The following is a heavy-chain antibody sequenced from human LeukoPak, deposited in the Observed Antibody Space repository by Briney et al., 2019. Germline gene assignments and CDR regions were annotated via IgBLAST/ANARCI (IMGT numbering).Heavy chain of an antibody. CDR1: GGSISSYY. J-gene: IGHJ4*02. CDR2: IYDSGNT. CDR3: AREGGPYRPLDY. V-gene: IGHV4-59*12. Sequence: SETLSLTCTVSGGSISSYYWSWIRQPPGKGLEWIGYIYDSGNTNYNPSLKSRVTISVDTSKNQFSLKLTSVTAADTAVYYCAREGGPYRPLDYSGQGTLVTVSS.